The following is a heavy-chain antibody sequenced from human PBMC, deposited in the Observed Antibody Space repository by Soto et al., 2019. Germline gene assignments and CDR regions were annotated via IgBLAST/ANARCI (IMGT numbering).Heavy chain of an antibody. CDR1: GGSISSSSYY. V-gene: IGHV4-39*01. D-gene: IGHD1-26*01. J-gene: IGHJ4*02. CDR2: IYYSGST. Sequence: TSETLSLTCTVSGGSISSSSYYWGWIRQPPGKGLEWIGSIYYSGSTYYNPSLKSRVTISVDTSKNQFSLKLSSVTAADTAVYYCASGSYSVGSPYYYFDYWGQGTLVTVS. CDR3: ASGSYSVGSPYYYFDY.